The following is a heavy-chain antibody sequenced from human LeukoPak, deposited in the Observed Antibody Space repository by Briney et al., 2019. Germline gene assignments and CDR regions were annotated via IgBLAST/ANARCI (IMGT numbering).Heavy chain of an antibody. CDR1: GYSFTNYW. J-gene: IGHJ4*02. CDR3: ASSLGNWNDEFDY. D-gene: IGHD1-1*01. CDR2: IYPGDSDT. V-gene: IGHV5-51*01. Sequence: GESLKISCKGSGYSFTNYWIAWVRQMPGKGLEWMGIIYPGDSDTRYSPSFQGQVTISADKSISTAYLQWSSLKASDTAMYYCASSLGNWNDEFDYWGQGTLVTVSS.